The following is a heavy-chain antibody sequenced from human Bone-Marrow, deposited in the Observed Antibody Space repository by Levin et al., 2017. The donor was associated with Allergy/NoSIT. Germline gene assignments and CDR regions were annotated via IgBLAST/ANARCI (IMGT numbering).Heavy chain of an antibody. Sequence: ASVKVSCKASGGTFSSYAISWVRQAPGQGLEWMGGIIPIFGTANYAQKFQGRVTITADKSTSTAYMELSSLRSEDTAVYYCARVYPRALYYYDYGMDVWGQGTTVTVSS. D-gene: IGHD5/OR15-5a*01. V-gene: IGHV1-69*06. CDR1: GGTFSSYA. CDR3: ARVYPRALYYYDYGMDV. J-gene: IGHJ6*02. CDR2: IIPIFGTA.